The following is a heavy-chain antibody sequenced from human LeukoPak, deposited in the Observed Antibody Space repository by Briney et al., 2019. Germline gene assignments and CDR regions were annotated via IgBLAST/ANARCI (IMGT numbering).Heavy chain of an antibody. Sequence: SETLSPTCTVSGGSISSYYWSWIRQPPGKGLEWIGYIYYSESTNYNPSLKSRVTISVDTSKNQFSLKLSSVTAADTAVYYCARRLIVGATYDAFDIWGQGTMVTVSS. V-gene: IGHV4-59*08. CDR3: ARRLIVGATYDAFDI. CDR1: GGSISSYY. J-gene: IGHJ3*02. D-gene: IGHD1-26*01. CDR2: IYYSEST.